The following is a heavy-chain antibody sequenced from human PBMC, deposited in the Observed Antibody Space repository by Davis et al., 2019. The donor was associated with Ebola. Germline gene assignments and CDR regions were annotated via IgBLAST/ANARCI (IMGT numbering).Heavy chain of an antibody. CDR2: VHGGNGNT. Sequence: ASVKVSCKASGYTFTNYAIHWVRQAPGQSLEWMCWVHGGNGNTKYSQRFQGRVTITTDTSASTVYLDLTSLRSDDTAVFYCARASYGYNSGWYADYWGPGSLVTISS. V-gene: IGHV1-3*01. CDR3: ARASYGYNSGWYADY. D-gene: IGHD6-19*01. CDR1: GYTFTNYA. J-gene: IGHJ4*02.